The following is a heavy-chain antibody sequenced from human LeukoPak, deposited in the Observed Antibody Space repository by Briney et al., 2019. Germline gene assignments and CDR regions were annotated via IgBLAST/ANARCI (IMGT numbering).Heavy chain of an antibody. CDR2: ISFDGSNK. Sequence: GGSLRLSCAASGFTFSSYGMHWVRQAPGKGLEWVAVISFDGSNKYCSDSVKGRSTISRDNSKNTLYLQMNSLRAEDTAVYYCAKGEQWLVLYFQHWGQGTLVTVSS. CDR3: AKGEQWLVLYFQH. CDR1: GFTFSSYG. J-gene: IGHJ1*01. V-gene: IGHV3-30*18. D-gene: IGHD6-19*01.